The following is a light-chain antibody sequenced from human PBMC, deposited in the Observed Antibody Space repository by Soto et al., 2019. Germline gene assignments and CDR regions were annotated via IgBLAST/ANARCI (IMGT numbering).Light chain of an antibody. V-gene: IGLV1-51*01. CDR1: NSNIGNNY. CDR2: DNN. J-gene: IGLJ1*01. CDR3: GTWDSSLSAGV. Sequence: QYVLTQPHSVSATPGQTVTISCSGSNSNIGNNYVSWYQQLPGTAPKLLIYDNNKRPSEIPDRFSGSKSGPSATLGITGLQTGDEADYYCGTWDSSLSAGVFGTGTKFTVL.